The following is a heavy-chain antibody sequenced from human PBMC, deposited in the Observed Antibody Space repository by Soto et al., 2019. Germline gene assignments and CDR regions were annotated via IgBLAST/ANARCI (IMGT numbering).Heavy chain of an antibody. Sequence: QVQLVQSGGEVKKPGASVKVSCKASGYTFNTYGISWVRQATGQGLEWVGWISPFNGNTNYAQNLQGRVTMTTDASTITASMELRSLRSDDTALYYCASDRRLWEPRETFDIWGQGTMVTVSS. CDR3: ASDRRLWEPRETFDI. D-gene: IGHD1-26*01. V-gene: IGHV1-18*01. J-gene: IGHJ3*02. CDR1: GYTFNTYG. CDR2: ISPFNGNT.